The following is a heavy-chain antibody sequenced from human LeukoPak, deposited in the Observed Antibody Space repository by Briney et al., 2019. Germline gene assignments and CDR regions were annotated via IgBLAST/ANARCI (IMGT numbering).Heavy chain of an antibody. Sequence: ASVKVSCKASGYTFTGYYMHWVRQAPGQRLEWMGWINPNSGGTNYAQKFQGRVTMTRDTSISTAYMELSRLRSDDTAVYYCARVGSRTENPFDYWGQGTLVTVSS. CDR2: INPNSGGT. V-gene: IGHV1-2*02. J-gene: IGHJ4*02. CDR1: GYTFTGYY. CDR3: ARVGSRTENPFDY. D-gene: IGHD2-2*01.